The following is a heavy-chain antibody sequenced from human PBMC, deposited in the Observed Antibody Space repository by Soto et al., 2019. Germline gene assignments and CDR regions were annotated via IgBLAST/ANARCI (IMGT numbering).Heavy chain of an antibody. CDR2: IYDGGST. CDR3: ASQATGWYPDY. Sequence: QVELQESGPGLVNPSQTLSLSCTVSGGSISSGGYYWSWIRQHPGKGLEWIGYIYDGGSTYYNPALTSRLTISLDTSKNQFSLNLSSVTAADTAVYYCASQATGWYPDYWGQGTLVTVSS. V-gene: IGHV4-31*03. CDR1: GGSISSGGYY. J-gene: IGHJ4*02. D-gene: IGHD6-19*01.